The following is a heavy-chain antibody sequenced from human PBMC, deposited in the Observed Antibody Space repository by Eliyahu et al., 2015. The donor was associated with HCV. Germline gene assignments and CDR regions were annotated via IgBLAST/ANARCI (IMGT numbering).Heavy chain of an antibody. CDR2: TWYRSKWYD. D-gene: IGHD1-1*01. J-gene: IGHJ4*02. Sequence: QVQLQQSGPGLVKPSQXLSXPCAIXGDSVSRNSAAWNWIRQSPSRGLEWLGRTWYRSKWYDDYAVSVKSRIIINPDTSKNQFSLQLNSVTPDDTAVYYCARNTGTYTNXDYWGQGTLVTVSS. V-gene: IGHV6-1*01. CDR1: GDSVSRNSAA. CDR3: ARNTGTYTNXDY.